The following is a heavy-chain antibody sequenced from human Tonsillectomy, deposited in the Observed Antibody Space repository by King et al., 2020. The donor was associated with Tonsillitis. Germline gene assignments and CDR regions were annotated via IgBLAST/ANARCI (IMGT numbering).Heavy chain of an antibody. CDR3: ARGLGDGGTNCYMDV. V-gene: IGHV4-34*01. Sequence: QVQLQQWGAGLLKPSETLSLTCAVYGGGFSGYYWSWIRQPPGKGLEWIGEIDQSGSTNYNPSLKSRVTMGVVTSKNQFSLKLTSVTAADTAVFYCARGLGDGGTNCYMDVWGKGTTVTVSS. CDR1: GGGFSGYY. J-gene: IGHJ6*03. CDR2: IDQSGST. D-gene: IGHD4-23*01.